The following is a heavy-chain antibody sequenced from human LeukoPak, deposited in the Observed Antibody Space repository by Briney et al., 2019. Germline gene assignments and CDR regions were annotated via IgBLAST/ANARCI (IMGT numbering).Heavy chain of an antibody. V-gene: IGHV3-20*04. CDR2: INWNGGST. Sequence: GGSLRLSCSASGFTFEEYDMSRVRQAPGKGLEWVSGINWNGGSTGYADSVKGRFTISRDNAKNSLYLQMNSLRAEDTALYYCARSPPRIAVAAAFWDYCGQGTLVTVSS. J-gene: IGHJ4*02. D-gene: IGHD6-19*01. CDR3: ARSPPRIAVAAAFWDY. CDR1: GFTFEEYD.